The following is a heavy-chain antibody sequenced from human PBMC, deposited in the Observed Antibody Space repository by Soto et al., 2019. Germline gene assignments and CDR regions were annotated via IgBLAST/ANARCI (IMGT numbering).Heavy chain of an antibody. D-gene: IGHD1-26*01. Sequence: VQLQESGPGLVKPSETLSLTCTVSGGSVSSGSYYWSWIRQPPGKGLEWVANINEDGSERQYVDFVKGRFTISRDNAMNSLYLQMNSLRAEDTAVYHCVKGVGYLGPWGHGSLVTVSS. V-gene: IGHV3-7*01. CDR2: INEDGSER. CDR3: VKGVGYLGP. J-gene: IGHJ5*02. CDR1: GGSVSSGSYY.